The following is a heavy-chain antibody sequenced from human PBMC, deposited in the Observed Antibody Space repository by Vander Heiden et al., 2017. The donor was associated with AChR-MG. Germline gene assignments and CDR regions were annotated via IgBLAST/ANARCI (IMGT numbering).Heavy chain of an antibody. V-gene: IGHV1-2*02. CDR1: GYTFTGYY. CDR3: ATSGYCTNGVCYSIDY. Sequence: QVQLMQSGAEVKKPGASVKVSCKASGYTFTGYYMHWVRQAPGQGLEWMGWINPNSGGTNYAQKFQGRVTMTRDTSISTAYMELSRLRSDDTAVYYCATSGYCTNGVCYSIDYWGQGTLVTVSS. J-gene: IGHJ4*02. CDR2: INPNSGGT. D-gene: IGHD2-8*01.